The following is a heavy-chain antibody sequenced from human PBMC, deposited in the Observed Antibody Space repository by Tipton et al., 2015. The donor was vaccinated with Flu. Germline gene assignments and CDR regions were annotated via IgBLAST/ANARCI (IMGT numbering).Heavy chain of an antibody. CDR3: AREVEGASRSLDV. V-gene: IGHV4-4*07. Sequence: TLSLTCTVSGGSISNYYWTWIRQSAGKGLEWIGRIYRRGSANYSPSLKSRVTMSVDTSKNQISLNLTSVTVADTAVYYCAREVEGASRSLDVWGKGTSVSVSS. J-gene: IGHJ6*04. CDR1: GGSISNYY. CDR2: IYRRGSA. D-gene: IGHD1-26*01.